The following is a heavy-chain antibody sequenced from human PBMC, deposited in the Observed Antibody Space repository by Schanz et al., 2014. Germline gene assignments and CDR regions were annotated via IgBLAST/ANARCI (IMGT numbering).Heavy chain of an antibody. V-gene: IGHV1-46*01. CDR2: IYLSDGST. J-gene: IGHJ6*02. CDR3: ARDPYSASYFPSPPLYGLDV. CDR1: GYTFTNYY. D-gene: IGHD1-26*01. Sequence: QVQLVQSGGEVKTPGASVKLSCKASGYTFTNYYIHWVRQAPGQGLEWMGRIYLSDGSTSFAQKFQGRVTMTRATSTSTVNMELTSLRSEDTAVYYCARDPYSASYFPSPPLYGLDVWGQGTTVTVSS.